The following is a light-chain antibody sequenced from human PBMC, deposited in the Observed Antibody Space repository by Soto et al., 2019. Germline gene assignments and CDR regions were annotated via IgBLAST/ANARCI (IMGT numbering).Light chain of an antibody. CDR3: QSYDSSLSGYV. Sequence: QAVVTQPPSVSGAPGQRVTISCTGSSANIGAAYNVDWYQQLPGTAPKLLIYGNDNRPSGVPPRFSGSKSGTSASLDIAGLQAEDEGDYYCQSYDSSLSGYVFGAGTKVTVL. CDR1: SANIGAAYN. V-gene: IGLV1-40*01. J-gene: IGLJ1*01. CDR2: GND.